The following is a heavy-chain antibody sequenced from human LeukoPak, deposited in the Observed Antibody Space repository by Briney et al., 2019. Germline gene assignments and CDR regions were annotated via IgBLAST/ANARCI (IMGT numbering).Heavy chain of an antibody. J-gene: IGHJ6*02. CDR1: GYTFTSYG. Sequence: ASVKVSCKASGYTFTSYGISWVRQAPGQGLEWMGWISAYNGNTNYAQKLQGRVTMTTDTSTSTAYMELRGLRSDDTAVYYCARSVVPAATSRGYYYYGMDVWGQGTTVTVSS. CDR3: ARSVVPAATSRGYYYYGMDV. D-gene: IGHD2-2*01. CDR2: ISAYNGNT. V-gene: IGHV1-18*01.